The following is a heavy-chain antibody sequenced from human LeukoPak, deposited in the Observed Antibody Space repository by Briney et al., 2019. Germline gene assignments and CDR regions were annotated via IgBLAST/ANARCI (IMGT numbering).Heavy chain of an antibody. D-gene: IGHD6-6*01. J-gene: IGHJ5*02. CDR2: IYYSGST. CDR3: ARGGYSSSSGDWFDP. V-gene: IGHV4-31*03. CDR1: GGSISSGGYY. Sequence: PSQTLSLTCTVSGGSISSGGYYSSWIRQHPGKGLEWIGYIYYSGSTYYNPSLKSRVTISVDTSKNQFSLKLSSVTAADTAVYYCARGGYSSSSGDWFDPWGQGTLVTVSS.